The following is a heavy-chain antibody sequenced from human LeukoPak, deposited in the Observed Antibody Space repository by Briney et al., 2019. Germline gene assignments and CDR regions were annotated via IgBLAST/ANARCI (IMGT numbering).Heavy chain of an antibody. CDR3: ARDLDSSGWCSFDY. D-gene: IGHD6-19*01. CDR1: GGSITSYY. J-gene: IGHJ4*02. Sequence: SETLSLTCTVSGGSITSYYWSWIRQPAGKGLQWIGRIYTSGSTNYNPSLKSRVTMSVDTSKNQFSLKLGSVTAADTAVYYCARDLDSSGWCSFDYWGQGTLVTVSS. V-gene: IGHV4-4*07. CDR2: IYTSGST.